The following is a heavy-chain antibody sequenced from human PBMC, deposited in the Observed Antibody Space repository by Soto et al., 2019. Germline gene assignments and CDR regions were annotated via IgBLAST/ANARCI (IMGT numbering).Heavy chain of an antibody. CDR3: ARGVVVAATPHDAFEI. Sequence: ASVKVSCKASGYTFTSYYMHWVRQAPGQGLEWMGIINPSGGSTSYAQKFQGRVTMTRDTSTSTVYMELSSLRSEDTAVYYCARGVVVAATPHDAFEIRGLRTTVTVSS. V-gene: IGHV1-46*03. CDR1: GYTFTSYY. CDR2: INPSGGST. D-gene: IGHD2-15*01. J-gene: IGHJ3*02.